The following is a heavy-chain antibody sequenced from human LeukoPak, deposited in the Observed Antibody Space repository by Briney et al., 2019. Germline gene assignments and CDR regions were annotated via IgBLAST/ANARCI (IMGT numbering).Heavy chain of an antibody. V-gene: IGHV4-34*01. J-gene: IGHJ4*02. CDR1: GGSFSGYY. D-gene: IGHD3-16*01. CDR3: ARVEGGVKYYFDY. Sequence: PSETLSLTCAVYGGSFSGYYWSWIRQPPGKGLEWIGEINHSGSTNYNPSLKSRVTISVDTSKNQFSLKLSSVTAADTAVYYCARVEGGVKYYFDYWGQGTLVTVSS. CDR2: INHSGST.